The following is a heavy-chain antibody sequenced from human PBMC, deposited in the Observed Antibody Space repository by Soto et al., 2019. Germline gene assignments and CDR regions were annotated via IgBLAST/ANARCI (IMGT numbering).Heavy chain of an antibody. J-gene: IGHJ6*02. CDR2: INPNSGGT. V-gene: IGHV1-2*04. CDR1: GYTFTGYY. Sequence: VASVKGSCKASGYTFTGYYVRWVRQAPGQGLEWMGWINPNSGGTNYAQKFQGWVTMTRDTSISTAYMELSRLRSDDTAVYYCARAGQLYYYGSGSYRRYGMDVWGQGTTVTVSS. CDR3: ARAGQLYYYGSGSYRRYGMDV. D-gene: IGHD3-10*01.